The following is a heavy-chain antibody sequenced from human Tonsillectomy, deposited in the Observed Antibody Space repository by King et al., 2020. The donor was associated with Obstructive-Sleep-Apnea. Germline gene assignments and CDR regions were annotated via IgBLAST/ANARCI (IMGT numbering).Heavy chain of an antibody. Sequence: QLQESGPGLVKPSETLSLTCTVSGGSISSYYWSWIRQPPGKGLEWIGYIHYSGSSNYNPSLKSRVTISVHSSKNQFSLKLSSVTAADTAVYYCARQGEPDAFDIWGQGTMVTVSS. J-gene: IGHJ3*02. CDR2: IHYSGSS. CDR1: GGSISSYY. V-gene: IGHV4-59*08. CDR3: ARQGEPDAFDI. D-gene: IGHD1-26*01.